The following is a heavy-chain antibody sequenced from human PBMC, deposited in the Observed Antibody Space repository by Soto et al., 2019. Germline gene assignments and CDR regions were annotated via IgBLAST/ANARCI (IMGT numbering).Heavy chain of an antibody. D-gene: IGHD3-3*01. V-gene: IGHV1-69*13. CDR1: GGTFSSYA. CDR3: ARYSPAYDFWSGYSFYYYYGMDV. CDR2: IIPIFGTA. J-gene: IGHJ6*02. Sequence: GPSVKVSCKASGGTFSSYAISWVRQAPGQGLEWMGGIIPIFGTANYAQKFQGRVTITADESTSTAYMELSSLRSEDTAVYYCARYSPAYDFWSGYSFYYYYGMDVWGQGTTVTVS.